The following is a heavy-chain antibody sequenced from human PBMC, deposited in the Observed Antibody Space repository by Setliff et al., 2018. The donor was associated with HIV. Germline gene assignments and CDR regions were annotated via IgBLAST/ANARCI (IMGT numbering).Heavy chain of an antibody. CDR2: IYYSGST. D-gene: IGHD2-21*02. CDR1: GGSISSSSYY. J-gene: IGHJ3*02. V-gene: IGHV4-39*02. CDR3: AREVDVVTTSDAFDI. Sequence: SETLSLTCTVSGGSISSSSYYWGWVRQPPGKGLEWIGSIYYSGSTYYNPSLKSRVTIFVDTSKNQFSLKLTSVTAADTAVYYCAREVDVVTTSDAFDIWGQGTMVTVSS.